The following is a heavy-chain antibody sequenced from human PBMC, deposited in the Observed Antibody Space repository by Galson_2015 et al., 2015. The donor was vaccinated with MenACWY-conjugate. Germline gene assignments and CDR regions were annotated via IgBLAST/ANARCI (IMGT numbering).Heavy chain of an antibody. V-gene: IGHV3-64*01. CDR2: ISSNGGST. Sequence: SLRLSCAASGFTFSSYAMHWVRQAPGKGLEYVSAISSNGGSTYYANSVKGRFTISRDNSKNTLYLQMGSLRAEDMAVYYCARVCADSSGWYQCMDVWGQGTTVTVSS. J-gene: IGHJ6*02. CDR1: GFTFSSYA. D-gene: IGHD6-19*01. CDR3: ARVCADSSGWYQCMDV.